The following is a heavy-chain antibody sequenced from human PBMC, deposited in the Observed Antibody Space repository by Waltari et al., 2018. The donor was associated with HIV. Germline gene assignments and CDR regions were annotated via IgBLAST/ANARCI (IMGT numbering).Heavy chain of an antibody. Sequence: QVQLMQSGAEVKKPGASVKVSCQASGYTLTDPNLPWVRQAPGQGLEWVGWINPNSGGTNYAQKFQGRITMTRDTSINTAYMELSSLRSDDTSVYFCARVREEQWLVPDFYYFAMDVWGQGTTVIVSS. V-gene: IGHV1-2*02. J-gene: IGHJ6*02. CDR1: GYTLTDPN. CDR2: INPNSGGT. D-gene: IGHD6-19*01. CDR3: ARVREEQWLVPDFYYFAMDV.